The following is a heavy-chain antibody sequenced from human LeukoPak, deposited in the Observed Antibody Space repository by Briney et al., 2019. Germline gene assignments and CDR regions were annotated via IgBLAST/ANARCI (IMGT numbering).Heavy chain of an antibody. D-gene: IGHD6-19*01. Sequence: ASVKVSCKASGGTFSSYAISWVRQAPGQGLEWMGGITPIFGTANYAQKFQGRVTITADKSTSTAYMELSSLRSEDTAVYYCARGRAVAGAEYFQHWGQGTLVTVSS. CDR3: ARGRAVAGAEYFQH. V-gene: IGHV1-69*06. CDR1: GGTFSSYA. J-gene: IGHJ1*01. CDR2: ITPIFGTA.